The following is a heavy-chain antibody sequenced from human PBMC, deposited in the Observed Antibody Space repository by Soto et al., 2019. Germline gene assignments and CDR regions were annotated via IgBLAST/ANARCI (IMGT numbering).Heavy chain of an antibody. Sequence: VQLVESGGGVVQPGRSLRLSCAASGFTFNSHALNWVRQAPGKGLEWVSSINGGGSHIYYADSLKGRFTTSRDNARNSVYLQMNSLRAEDTAVYYCAAELTSDAFDFWGPGTVVTVS. CDR1: GFTFNSHA. V-gene: IGHV3-21*06. J-gene: IGHJ3*01. CDR2: INGGGSHI. CDR3: AAELTSDAFDF. D-gene: IGHD3-9*01.